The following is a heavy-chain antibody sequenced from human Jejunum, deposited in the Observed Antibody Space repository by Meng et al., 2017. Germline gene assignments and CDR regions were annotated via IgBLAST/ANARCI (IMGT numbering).Heavy chain of an antibody. CDR2: IHPSGST. Sequence: QVQLSQWVAGLLKPSETLSLSCAVHGGSSSGFYLSWIRQPPGKGLEWIGEIHPSGSTDYNTSLKSRLTISLDTSKNQFSLSLNSATAADTGIYYCTRGTDRAKSGDYWGQGTLVTVSS. J-gene: IGHJ4*02. D-gene: IGHD1-14*01. CDR1: GGSSSGFY. CDR3: TRGTDRAKSGDY. V-gene: IGHV4-34*01.